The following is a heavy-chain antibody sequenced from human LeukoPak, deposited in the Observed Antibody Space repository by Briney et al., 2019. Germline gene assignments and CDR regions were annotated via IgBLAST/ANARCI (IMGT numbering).Heavy chain of an antibody. Sequence: ASVKVSCKASGYTFTSYGISWVRQAPGQGLEWMGWISAYNGNTNYAQKLQGRVTMTTDTYTSTAYMELRSLRSADTAVYYCAYTDYYDSSGYSGWFDPWGQGTLVTVSS. CDR3: AYTDYYDSSGYSGWFDP. CDR2: ISAYNGNT. D-gene: IGHD3-22*01. V-gene: IGHV1-18*01. J-gene: IGHJ5*02. CDR1: GYTFTSYG.